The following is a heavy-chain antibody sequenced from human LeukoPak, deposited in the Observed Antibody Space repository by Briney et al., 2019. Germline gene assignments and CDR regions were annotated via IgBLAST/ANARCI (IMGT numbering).Heavy chain of an antibody. CDR2: IYYSGGT. CDR1: GGSISGYY. Sequence: PSETLSLTCTVSGGSISGYYWSWIRQPPGKGLEWIDYIYYSGGTDYNPSLKSRVTMSVDTSKNQLSLRLSSVTAADTAVYYCARKTSGVFVVGGIYGMDVWGQGTTVTVSS. CDR3: ARKTSGVFVVGGIYGMDV. D-gene: IGHD3-10*01. J-gene: IGHJ6*02. V-gene: IGHV4-59*08.